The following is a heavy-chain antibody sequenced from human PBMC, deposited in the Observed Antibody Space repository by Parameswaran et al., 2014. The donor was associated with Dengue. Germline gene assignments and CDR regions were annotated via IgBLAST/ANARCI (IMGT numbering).Heavy chain of an antibody. V-gene: IGHV1-69*01. D-gene: IGHD3-10*02. J-gene: IGHJ3*02. CDR2: IIPVFGRA. Sequence: SWVRQAPGQGLEWMGGIIPVFGRANDAQKFQDRVTITADESTSTVYMELNSLRSEDTAVYYCAKKDCSPNRCPGAFHIWGQGTMVTVSS. CDR3: AKKDCSPNRCPGAFHI.